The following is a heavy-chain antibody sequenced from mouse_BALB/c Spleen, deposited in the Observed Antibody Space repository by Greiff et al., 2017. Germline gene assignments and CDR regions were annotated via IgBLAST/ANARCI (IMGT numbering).Heavy chain of an antibody. CDR2: INPGSGGT. CDR1: GYAFTNYL. D-gene: IGHD1-2*01. CDR3: ARAYGYEYAMDY. Sequence: VKLMESGAELVRPGPSVKVSCKASGYAFTNYLIEWVKQRPGQGLEWIGVINPGSGGTNYNEKFKGKATLTADKSSSTAYMQLSSLTSDDSAVYFCARAYGYEYAMDYWGQGTSVTVSS. V-gene: IGHV1-54*01. J-gene: IGHJ4*01.